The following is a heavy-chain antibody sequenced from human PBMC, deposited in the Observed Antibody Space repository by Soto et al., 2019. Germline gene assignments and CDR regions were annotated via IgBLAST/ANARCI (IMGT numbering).Heavy chain of an antibody. D-gene: IGHD3-3*01. V-gene: IGHV1-2*02. CDR2: INPATGAA. CDR3: ARGGGVGVAGSAAFEM. J-gene: IGHJ3*02. CDR1: GYPVTAYY. Sequence: QLHLVQSGAVVKKPGASVTVSCSASGYPVTAYYMHWVRQAPGRGLEWMGGINPATGAAKYTQTFQGRVTVTRDTSTSTVFMELSGLTFEDPAVFYCARGGGVGVAGSAAFEMWGQGTLVTVSS.